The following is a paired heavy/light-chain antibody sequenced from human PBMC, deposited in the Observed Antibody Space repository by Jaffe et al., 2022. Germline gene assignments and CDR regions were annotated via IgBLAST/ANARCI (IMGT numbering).Heavy chain of an antibody. Sequence: QVQLVQSGAEVKKPGASVKVSCKASGYTFTGYYMHWVRQAPGQGLEWMGWINPNSGGTNYAQKFQGRVTMTRDTSISTAYMELSRLRSDDTAVYYCASGYYYGSQKGGVLQRYYYYYMDVWGKGTTVTVSS. CDR3: ASGYYYGSQKGGVLQRYYYYYMDV. CDR1: GYTFTGYY. J-gene: IGHJ6*03. V-gene: IGHV1-2*02. D-gene: IGHD3-10*01. CDR2: INPNSGGT.
Light chain of an antibody. Sequence: QSVLTQPPSVSGAPGQRVTISCTGSSSNIGAGYDVHWYQQLPGTAPKLLIYGNSNRPSGVPDRFSGSKSGTSASLAITGLQAEDEADYYCQSYDSSLSGRVVFGGGTKLTVL. J-gene: IGLJ2*01. CDR1: SSNIGAGYD. V-gene: IGLV1-40*01. CDR3: QSYDSSLSGRVV. CDR2: GNS.